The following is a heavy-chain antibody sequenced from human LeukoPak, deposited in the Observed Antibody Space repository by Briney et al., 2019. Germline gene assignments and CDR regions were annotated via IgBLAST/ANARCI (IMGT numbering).Heavy chain of an antibody. CDR1: GYTFTSHA. Sequence: ASVKVSCKASGYTFTSHAISWVRQAPGQGPEWIGWITVYNGNTIYAQKLQGRVTMTTDTSTSTAYMELRSLRSDDTAIYYCARGGSGSSTWFDLWGQGTLVTVSS. D-gene: IGHD2-15*01. J-gene: IGHJ5*02. CDR2: ITVYNGNT. CDR3: ARGGSGSSTWFDL. V-gene: IGHV1-18*01.